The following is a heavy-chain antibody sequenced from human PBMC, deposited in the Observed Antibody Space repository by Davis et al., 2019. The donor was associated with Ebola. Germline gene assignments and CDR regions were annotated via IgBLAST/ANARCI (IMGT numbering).Heavy chain of an antibody. CDR3: AKYYQGGPSRWFDP. V-gene: IGHV3-23*01. CDR1: FFSFPTYA. D-gene: IGHD3-10*01. Sequence: GESLKISCAASFFSFPTYAMSWVRQAPGKGLEWVSTIGGGGDTHYTDSVKGRFTISRDVSKNTLYLQMNSLRAEDTAIYYCAKYYQGGPSRWFDPWGQGTLVTVSS. CDR2: IGGGGDT. J-gene: IGHJ5*02.